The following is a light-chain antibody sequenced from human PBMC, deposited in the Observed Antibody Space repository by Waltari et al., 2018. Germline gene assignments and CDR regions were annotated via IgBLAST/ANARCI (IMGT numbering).Light chain of an antibody. CDR3: VAWDDSLNGHMA. CDR2: SND. Sequence: QSVVTQPPSVSGTPGQRVTISCSGSYSNIGSNTVNWYQQLPETAPKLLIYSNDRRPSGVPDRFSGSKSGPSASLGISGLQSEDEADYYCVAWDDSLNGHMAFGGGTKVTVL. J-gene: IGLJ2*01. CDR1: YSNIGSNT. V-gene: IGLV1-44*01.